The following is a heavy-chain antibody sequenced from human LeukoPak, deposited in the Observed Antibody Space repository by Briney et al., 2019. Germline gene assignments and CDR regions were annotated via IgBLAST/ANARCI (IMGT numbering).Heavy chain of an antibody. D-gene: IGHD3-9*01. CDR1: GFTFSSYA. V-gene: IGHV3-23*01. Sequence: GGSLRLSCAASGFTFSSYAMSWLRQAPGKGLEWVSAISGSGGSTYYADSVKGRVTISRDNSKNTLYLQMNSLRAEDTAVYYCAKDRGYDILTGYSHFDYWGQGTLVTVSS. CDR3: AKDRGYDILTGYSHFDY. CDR2: ISGSGGST. J-gene: IGHJ4*02.